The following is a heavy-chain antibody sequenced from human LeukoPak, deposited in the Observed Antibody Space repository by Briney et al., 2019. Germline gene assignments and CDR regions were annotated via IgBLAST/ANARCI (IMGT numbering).Heavy chain of an antibody. CDR1: GGSISSYS. CDR2: IFTSGNT. J-gene: IGHJ3*02. Sequence: SETLSPTCTVSGGSISSYSWSWIRQPAGEGLEWIGRIFTSGNTNYNPSLKSRVTMSVDTSKNQFSLKLSSVTAADTAVYYCAREANAFDIWRQGTMVTVSS. V-gene: IGHV4-4*07. CDR3: AREANAFDI.